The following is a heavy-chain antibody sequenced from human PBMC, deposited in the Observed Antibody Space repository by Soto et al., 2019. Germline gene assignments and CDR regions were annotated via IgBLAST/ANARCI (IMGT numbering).Heavy chain of an antibody. CDR2: INAGNGNR. D-gene: IGHD1-26*01. CDR1: GYTFTSYG. V-gene: IGHV1-3*01. J-gene: IGHJ4*02. Sequence: ASVKVSCKASGYTFTSYGMHWVRQVRGQRLEWMGWINAGNGNRKYSQKFQGRVTITRDTSASTAYLELSSRRAEDTAAYYCATDLYRQGFDYWGQGTLVTVSS. CDR3: ATDLYRQGFDY.